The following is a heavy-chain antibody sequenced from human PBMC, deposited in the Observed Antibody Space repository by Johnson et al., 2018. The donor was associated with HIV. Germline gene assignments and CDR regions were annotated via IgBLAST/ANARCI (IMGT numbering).Heavy chain of an antibody. CDR2: INWNGGST. D-gene: IGHD4-11*01. V-gene: IGHV3-20*04. J-gene: IGHJ3*02. CDR3: GRDINYSNYVTDAFDI. CDR1: GFMFDDYG. Sequence: VQLVESGGGVVRPGGSLRLSCTASGFMFDDYGMNWVRQAPGKGLEWVSGINWNGGSTGYADSVKGRFTISRDSSKNMLYLQMNSLRTEDTAVYYCGRDINYSNYVTDAFDIWGQGTVVTVSS.